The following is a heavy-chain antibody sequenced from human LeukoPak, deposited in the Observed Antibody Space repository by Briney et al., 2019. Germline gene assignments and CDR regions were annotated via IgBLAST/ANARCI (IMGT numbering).Heavy chain of an antibody. J-gene: IGHJ4*02. D-gene: IGHD6-13*01. CDR3: ASGEQQLVVGGIDY. CDR2: ISYDGSKK. V-gene: IGHV3-30*03. CDR1: GFTFSNYG. Sequence: GGSLRLSCAASGFTFSNYGMHWVRQAPGKGLEWVAVISYDGSKKYYADSVKGRFTISRDNSKSTLYLQMDTLRDEDTAVYYCASGEQQLVVGGIDYWGQGTLVTVSS.